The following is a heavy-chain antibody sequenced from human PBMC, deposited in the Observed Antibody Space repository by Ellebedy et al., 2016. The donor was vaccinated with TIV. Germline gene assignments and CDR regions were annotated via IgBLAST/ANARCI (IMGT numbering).Heavy chain of an antibody. D-gene: IGHD3-10*01. J-gene: IGHJ4*02. Sequence: MPSETLSLTCTVSGGSISPYYWTWIRQQPGKGLEWIGNIYYSGSTYYNPSLKSRVTISLDTSKNQFSLRLSSVTAADTAVYYCARDEGGSGSLSYWGQGTLVTVSS. CDR3: ARDEGGSGSLSY. V-gene: IGHV4-31*03. CDR2: IYYSGST. CDR1: GGSISPYY.